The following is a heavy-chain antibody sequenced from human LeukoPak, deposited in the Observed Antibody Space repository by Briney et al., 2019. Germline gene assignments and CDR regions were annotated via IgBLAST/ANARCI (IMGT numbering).Heavy chain of an antibody. CDR2: ISWNSGSI. CDR3: AKAASSGYDFTTNWFDP. CDR1: GFTFDDYA. Sequence: GRFLRLSCAASGFTFDDYAMHWVRQAPGKGLEWVSGISWNSGSIGYADSVKGRFTISRDNAKNSLYLQMNSLRAEDTALYYCAKAASSGYDFTTNWFDPWGQGTLVTVSS. J-gene: IGHJ5*02. D-gene: IGHD5-12*01. V-gene: IGHV3-9*01.